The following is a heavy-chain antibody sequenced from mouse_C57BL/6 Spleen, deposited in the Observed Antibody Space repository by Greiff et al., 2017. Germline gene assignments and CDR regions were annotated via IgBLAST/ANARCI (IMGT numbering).Heavy chain of an antibody. V-gene: IGHV1-82*01. J-gene: IGHJ2*01. CDR3: ARVGIRGNYFDY. CDR1: GYAFSSSW. Sequence: QVQLQQSGPELVKPGASVKISCKASGYAFSSSWMNWVKQRPGKGLEWIGRIYPGDGDTNYNGTFKGKATLTADKSSSTAYMQLSSLTSEDSAVYFCARVGIRGNYFDYWGQGTTLTVSS. CDR2: IYPGDGDT.